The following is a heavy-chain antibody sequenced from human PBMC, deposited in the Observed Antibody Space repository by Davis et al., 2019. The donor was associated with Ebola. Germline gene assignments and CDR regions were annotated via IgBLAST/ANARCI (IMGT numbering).Heavy chain of an antibody. Sequence: ASVMVSCNASGYTFTNYAMHWVRQAPGQRLEWMGWISTGNGNARYSQKFQGRVTITRDTSATTAYMELSSLRSEDTAVYYCARLGTSADYYAMDVWGQGTTVTVSS. CDR3: ARLGTSADYYAMDV. J-gene: IGHJ6*02. V-gene: IGHV1-3*04. CDR1: GYTFTNYA. CDR2: ISTGNGNA.